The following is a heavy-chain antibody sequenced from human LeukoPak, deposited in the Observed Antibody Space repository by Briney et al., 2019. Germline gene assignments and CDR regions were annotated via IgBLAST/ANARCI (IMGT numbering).Heavy chain of an antibody. CDR3: AIGGSYYGAFDI. Sequence: GGSLRLSCAASGFTFSNYAMSWVRQAPGKGLEWVANIKQDGSEKYYVDSVKGRFTISRDNAKNSRYLQMNSLRAEDTAVYYCAIGGSYYGAFDIWGQGTMVTVSS. V-gene: IGHV3-7*01. CDR2: IKQDGSEK. D-gene: IGHD1-26*01. CDR1: GFTFSNYA. J-gene: IGHJ3*02.